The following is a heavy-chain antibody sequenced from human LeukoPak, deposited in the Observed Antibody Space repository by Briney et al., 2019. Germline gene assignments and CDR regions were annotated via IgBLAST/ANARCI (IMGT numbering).Heavy chain of an antibody. CDR3: ARGPRTRGVLGYCSSTSCSEVGGHYFDY. V-gene: IGHV1-2*02. CDR2: INPNGGGT. D-gene: IGHD2-2*01. Sequence: ASVKVSCKASGYTFTGYYMHWVRQAPGQGLEWMGWINPNGGGTNYAQKFQGRVTMTRDTTISTAYMELSRLRSDDTAVYYCARGPRTRGVLGYCSSTSCSEVGGHYFDYWGQGTLVTVSS. J-gene: IGHJ4*02. CDR1: GYTFTGYY.